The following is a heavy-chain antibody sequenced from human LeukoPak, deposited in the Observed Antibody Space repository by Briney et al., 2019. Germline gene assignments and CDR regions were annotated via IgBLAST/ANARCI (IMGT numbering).Heavy chain of an antibody. CDR3: ARGRKGYCSGGSCYTSRWFDP. CDR2: IHHSGST. D-gene: IGHD2-15*01. Sequence: SETLSLTCTVSGYSISSGYYWVWIRQPPGKGLEWIGSIHHSGSTYYNPSLQRRVAMSLDTSRNHFSLRLSSVSAADTAVYYCARGRKGYCSGGSCYTSRWFDPWGRGTLVTVSS. CDR1: GYSISSGYY. V-gene: IGHV4-38-2*02. J-gene: IGHJ5*02.